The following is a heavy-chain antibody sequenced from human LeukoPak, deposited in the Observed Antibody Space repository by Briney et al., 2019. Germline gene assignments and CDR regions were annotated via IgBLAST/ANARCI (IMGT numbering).Heavy chain of an antibody. Sequence: SETLSLTCTVSGGSISSYYWSWIRQPPGKGLEWIGYIYYSGSTYYNPSLKSRVTISVDTSKNQFSLKLSSVTAADTAVYYCASVDYGSGSYLSYWGQGTLVTVSS. D-gene: IGHD3-10*01. V-gene: IGHV4-59*12. CDR1: GGSISSYY. CDR2: IYYSGST. CDR3: ASVDYGSGSYLSY. J-gene: IGHJ4*02.